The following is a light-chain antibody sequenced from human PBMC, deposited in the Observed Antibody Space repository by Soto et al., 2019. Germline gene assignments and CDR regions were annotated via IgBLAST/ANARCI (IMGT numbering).Light chain of an antibody. Sequence: EIVLTQSPGTLSLSPGERATLSCRASQSVSSSYLAWYQQKPGQAPRLLIYGASSRATGIPDRFSGSGSGTDFTLTISRLEPEDFAAYSCQQDGSSPLLTFGGGTKVEIK. CDR1: QSVSSSY. J-gene: IGKJ4*01. V-gene: IGKV3-20*01. CDR3: QQDGSSPLLT. CDR2: GAS.